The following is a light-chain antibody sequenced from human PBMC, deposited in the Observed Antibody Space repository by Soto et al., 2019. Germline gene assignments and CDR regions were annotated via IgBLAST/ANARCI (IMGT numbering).Light chain of an antibody. CDR1: SSDVGSDNY. V-gene: IGLV2-14*03. CDR3: SSYTTSITLV. J-gene: IGLJ3*02. Sequence: QSVLTQPASVSGSPGQSIAISCTGTSSDVGSDNYVSWYQHHPGRAPKLIIYDVHNRPSGVSNRFSGSKSGNTASLTITGLQAEDEADYYCSSYTTSITLVFGGVTKLTVL. CDR2: DVH.